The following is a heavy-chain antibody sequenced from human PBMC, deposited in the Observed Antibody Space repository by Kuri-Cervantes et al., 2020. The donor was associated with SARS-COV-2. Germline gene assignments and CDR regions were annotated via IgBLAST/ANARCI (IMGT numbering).Heavy chain of an antibody. V-gene: IGHV3-23*01. CDR1: GFTFSSYA. CDR2: ISGSGGST. CDR3: AKDYYGNWFDP. D-gene: IGHD3-22*01. J-gene: IGHJ5*02. Sequence: GESLKISCAASGFTFSSYAMSWVRQAPGKGLEWVSAISGSGGSTYYADSVKGRFTISRDNSKNTLYLQMNSLRAEDTAVYYCAKDYYGNWFDPWGQGTLVTVSS.